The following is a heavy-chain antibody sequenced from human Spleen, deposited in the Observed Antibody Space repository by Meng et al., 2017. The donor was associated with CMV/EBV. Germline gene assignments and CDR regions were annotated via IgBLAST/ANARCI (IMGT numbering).Heavy chain of an antibody. J-gene: IGHJ4*02. CDR1: GSTVISSY. D-gene: IGHD2-21*01. CDR3: AKGGEVF. Sequence: GESLKISCAASGSTVISSYMTWVRQAPGKGLEWVSVTYSDGYTHYADSVKGRFTISRDNSKNTLYLHMDSLRADDTAVYHCAKGGEVFRGQGALVTVSS. CDR2: TYSDGYT. V-gene: IGHV3-53*01.